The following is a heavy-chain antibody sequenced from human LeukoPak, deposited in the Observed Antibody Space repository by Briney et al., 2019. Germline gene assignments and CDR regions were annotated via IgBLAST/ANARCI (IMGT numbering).Heavy chain of an antibody. D-gene: IGHD3-22*01. CDR3: ARGTGYYDSSGYWPGLLCPNLFDY. CDR1: GFTFSSYS. Sequence: PGGSLRLSCAASGFTFSSYSMNWVRQAPGKGLEWVSSISSSSSYIYYADSVKGRFAISRDSAKNSLYLQMNSLRAEDTAVYYCARGTGYYDSSGYWPGLLCPNLFDYWGQGTLVTASS. CDR2: ISSSSSYI. V-gene: IGHV3-21*01. J-gene: IGHJ4*02.